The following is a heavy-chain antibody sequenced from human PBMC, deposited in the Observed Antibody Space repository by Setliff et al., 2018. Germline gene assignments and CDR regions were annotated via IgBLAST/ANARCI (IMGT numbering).Heavy chain of an antibody. CDR1: GYSISSGYY. Sequence: SETLSLTCAVSGYSISSGYYWDWIRQPPGKGLEWIASIYYSASTSYNPSLKSRVTISVDTSKNQISLKLSSVTAADTAVYYCARLGYRGDLDYWGQGTLVTVSS. D-gene: IGHD5-12*01. CDR2: IYYSAST. CDR3: ARLGYRGDLDY. V-gene: IGHV4-38-2*01. J-gene: IGHJ4*02.